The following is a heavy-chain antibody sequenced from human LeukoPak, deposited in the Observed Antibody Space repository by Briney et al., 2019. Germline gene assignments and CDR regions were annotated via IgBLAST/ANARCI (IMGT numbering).Heavy chain of an antibody. CDR1: GYTFTSYA. CDR3: ARVPGLWLTFDY. V-gene: IGHV1-3*01. J-gene: IGHJ4*02. D-gene: IGHD5-18*01. CDR2: INAGNGNT. Sequence: ASVKVSCKASGYTFTSYAMHWVRQASGQRLEWMGWINAGNGNTKYSQKFQGRVTITRDTSASTAYMELSSLRSEDTAVYYCARVPGLWLTFDYWGQGTLVTVSS.